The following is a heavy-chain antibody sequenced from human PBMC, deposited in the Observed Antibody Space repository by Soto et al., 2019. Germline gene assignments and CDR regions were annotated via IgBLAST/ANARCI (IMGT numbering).Heavy chain of an antibody. V-gene: IGHV1-69*08. Sequence: QVQLVQSGAEVKKPGSSVKVSCKASGGTFSSYTISWVRQAPGQGLEWMGRIIPILGIANYAQKFEGRVTMTADKSTSTAYMELSSLRSEDTAVYYCARDFESGNEKWFDPWGQGTLVTVSS. CDR1: GGTFSSYT. D-gene: IGHD3-9*01. CDR2: IIPILGIA. CDR3: ARDFESGNEKWFDP. J-gene: IGHJ5*02.